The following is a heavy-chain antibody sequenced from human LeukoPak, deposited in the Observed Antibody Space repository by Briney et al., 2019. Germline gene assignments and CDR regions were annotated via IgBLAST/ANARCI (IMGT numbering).Heavy chain of an antibody. V-gene: IGHV5-51*01. CDR1: GYSFTTYW. J-gene: IGHJ5*02. D-gene: IGHD2/OR15-2a*01. CDR3: ARHVVPYRTTTSCDTSWFDP. Sequence: GESLKISCKGSGYSFTTYWIGWVRQMPGKGLEWMGIIYPGDSNTRYSPSFQGQVTISADKSISTAYLQWSSLKASDTAMYYCARHVVPYRTTTSCDTSWFDPWGQGTLVTVSS. CDR2: IYPGDSNT.